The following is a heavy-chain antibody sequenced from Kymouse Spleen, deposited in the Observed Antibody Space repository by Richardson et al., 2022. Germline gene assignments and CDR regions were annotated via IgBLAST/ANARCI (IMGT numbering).Heavy chain of an antibody. CDR3: ARSYYYGSGSYDWFDP. V-gene: IGHV3-48*02. CDR2: ISSSSSTI. CDR1: GFTFSSYS. D-gene: IGHD3-10*01. J-gene: IGHJ5*02. Sequence: EVQLVESGGGLVQPGGSLRLSCAASGFTFSSYSMNWVRQAPGKGLEWVSYISSSSSTIYYADSVKGRFTISRDNAKNSLYLQMNSLRDEDTAVYYCARSYYYGSGSYDWFDPWGQGTLVTVSS.